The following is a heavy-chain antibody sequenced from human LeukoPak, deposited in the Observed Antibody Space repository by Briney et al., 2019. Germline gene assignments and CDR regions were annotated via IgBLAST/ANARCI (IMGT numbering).Heavy chain of an antibody. CDR1: GFTFSSYG. D-gene: IGHD3-3*01. J-gene: IGHJ4*02. Sequence: GGSLRLSCAASGFTFSSYGMHWVRQAPGKGLEWVAVIWYGGSNKYYADSVKGRFTISRDNSKNTLYLQMNSLRAEDTAVYYCAKDAYDFWSGYFDGSFDYWGQGTLVTVSS. CDR3: AKDAYDFWSGYFDGSFDY. CDR2: IWYGGSNK. V-gene: IGHV3-30*02.